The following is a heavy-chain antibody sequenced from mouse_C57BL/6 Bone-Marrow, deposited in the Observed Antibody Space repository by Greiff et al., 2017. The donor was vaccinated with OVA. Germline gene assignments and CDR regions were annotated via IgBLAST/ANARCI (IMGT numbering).Heavy chain of an antibody. Sequence: QLQPSGPALVKPGASVKISCKASGYSFTDYNMNWVKQSNGKSLEWIGVINPNYGTTSYNQKFKGKATLTVDQSSSTAYMQLNSLTSEDSAVYYCAKEIMITTVGWYFDVWGTGTTVTVSS. J-gene: IGHJ1*03. CDR2: INPNYGTT. V-gene: IGHV1-39*01. CDR1: GYSFTDYN. D-gene: IGHD1-1*01. CDR3: AKEIMITTVGWYFDV.